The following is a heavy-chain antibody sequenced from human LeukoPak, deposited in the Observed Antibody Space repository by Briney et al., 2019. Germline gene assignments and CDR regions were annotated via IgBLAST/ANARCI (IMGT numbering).Heavy chain of an antibody. D-gene: IGHD6-19*01. Sequence: GGSLRLSCAASGFTFSSYWMHWVRQAPGKGLVWISRINSDGSSTSYADSVKGRFTISRDNAKNTLYLQMNSLRAEDTAVYYCASGVAVAGTPPRFFDIWGQGTMVTVSS. V-gene: IGHV3-74*01. J-gene: IGHJ3*02. CDR2: INSDGSST. CDR1: GFTFSSYW. CDR3: ASGVAVAGTPPRFFDI.